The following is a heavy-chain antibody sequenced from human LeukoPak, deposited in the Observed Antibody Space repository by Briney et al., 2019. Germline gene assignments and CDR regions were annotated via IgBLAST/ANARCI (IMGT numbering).Heavy chain of an antibody. J-gene: IGHJ4*02. CDR2: INPNSGGT. CDR3: ARESPGDCSGGSCYISLFDY. CDR1: GYTFTGYY. V-gene: IGHV1-2*02. Sequence: ASVKVSCKASGYTFTGYYMHWVRRAPGQGLEWMGWINPNSGGTNYAQKFQGRVTMTRDTSISTAYMELSRLRSDDTAVYYCARESPGDCSGGSCYISLFDYWGQGTLVTVSS. D-gene: IGHD2-15*01.